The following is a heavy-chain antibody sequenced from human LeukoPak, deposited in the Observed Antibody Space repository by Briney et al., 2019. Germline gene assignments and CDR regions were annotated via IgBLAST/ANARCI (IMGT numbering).Heavy chain of an antibody. CDR1: GYSISSGYY. J-gene: IGHJ6*04. V-gene: IGHV4-38-2*02. CDR2: IYHSGST. Sequence: SETLSLTCTVSGYSISSGYYWGWIRQPPGKGLEWIGSIYHSGSTYYNPSLKSRVTISVDTSKNQFSLKLSSVTAADTAVYYCARDVTMDAWGKGTTVTVSP. CDR3: ARDVTMDA. D-gene: IGHD1-14*01.